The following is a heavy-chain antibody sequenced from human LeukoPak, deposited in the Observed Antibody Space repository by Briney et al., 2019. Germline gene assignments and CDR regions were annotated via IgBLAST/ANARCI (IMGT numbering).Heavy chain of an antibody. CDR1: AYTFTGYY. CDR3: ARDSSGWFRIFDY. Sequence: ASVKVSCKASAYTFTGYYMHWVRQAPGQGLEWMGWINPNSGGTTYAQKFQGRVTITADESTSTAYMELSSLRSEDTAVYYCARDSSGWFRIFDYWGQGTLVTVSS. CDR2: INPNSGGT. J-gene: IGHJ4*02. D-gene: IGHD6-19*01. V-gene: IGHV1-2*02.